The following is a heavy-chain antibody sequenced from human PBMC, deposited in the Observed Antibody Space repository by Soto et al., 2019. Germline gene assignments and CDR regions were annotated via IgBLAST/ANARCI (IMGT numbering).Heavy chain of an antibody. CDR3: AKEEYGYSGSWGASDYYYYYGMDV. Sequence: PSQTLSLTCAISGDSVSSNSAAWNWIRQSPSRGLEWLGRTYYRSKWYNDYAVSVKSRITINPDTSKNQFSLQLNSVTPEDTALYYCAKEEYGYSGSWGASDYYYYYGMDVWGQGTTVTVSS. J-gene: IGHJ6*02. CDR1: GDSVSSNSAA. CDR2: TYYRSKWYN. V-gene: IGHV6-1*01. D-gene: IGHD6-13*01.